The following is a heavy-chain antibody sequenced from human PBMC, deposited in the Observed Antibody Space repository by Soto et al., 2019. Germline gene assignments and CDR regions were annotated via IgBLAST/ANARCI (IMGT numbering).Heavy chain of an antibody. D-gene: IGHD6-19*01. CDR2: INPSGGST. CDR3: ARDARVVAGTHHYYYYYMDV. J-gene: IGHJ6*03. Sequence: ASVKVSCKASGYTFTSYYMHWVRQAPGQGLEWMGIINPSGGSTSYAQKFQGRVTMTRDTSTSTVYMELRSLRSDDTAVYYCARDARVVAGTHHYYYYYMDVWGKGTTVTVSS. CDR1: GYTFTSYY. V-gene: IGHV1-46*01.